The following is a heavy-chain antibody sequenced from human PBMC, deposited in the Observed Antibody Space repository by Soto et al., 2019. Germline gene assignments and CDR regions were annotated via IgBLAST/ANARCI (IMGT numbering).Heavy chain of an antibody. D-gene: IGHD6-6*01. CDR3: ARPEYSSSSYGMDV. J-gene: IGHJ6*02. V-gene: IGHV3-23*01. CDR2: ISGGGDTT. CDR1: GFTFNNYA. Sequence: PGGSLRLSCAASGFTFNNYAMTWVRQAPGKGLEWVSAISGGGDTTSYADSVKGRFTVSRDGSKNSLYLQMNSLRDEDTAVYYCARPEYSSSSYGMDVWGQGTTVTVSS.